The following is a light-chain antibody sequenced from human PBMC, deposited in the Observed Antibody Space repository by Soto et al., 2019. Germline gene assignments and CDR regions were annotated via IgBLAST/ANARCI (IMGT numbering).Light chain of an antibody. CDR2: EAS. Sequence: EIQMTQSPSSVSASVGDRVTITCRASQGISTWLAWYQQKPGKDPKLLIHEASALQSADTSRFSGSGSGTDFTLTISSLQPEDFATYYCQQANNCPLTFGGVTKVEIK. CDR3: QQANNCPLT. J-gene: IGKJ4*01. CDR1: QGISTW. V-gene: IGKV1D-12*01.